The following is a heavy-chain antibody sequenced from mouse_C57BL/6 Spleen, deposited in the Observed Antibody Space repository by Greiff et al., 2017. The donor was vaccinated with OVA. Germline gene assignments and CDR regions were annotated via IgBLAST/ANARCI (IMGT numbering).Heavy chain of an antibody. CDR2: IDPETGGT. J-gene: IGHJ2*01. CDR1: GYTFTDYE. V-gene: IGHV1-15*01. Sequence: QVQLKESGAELVRPGASVTLSCKASGYTFTDYEMHWVKQTPVHGLEWIGAIDPETGGTAYNQKFKGKAILTADKSSSTAYMELRSLTSEDSAVYYCTSRGNYGEYYFDYWGQGTTLTVSS. CDR3: TSRGNYGEYYFDY. D-gene: IGHD2-1*01.